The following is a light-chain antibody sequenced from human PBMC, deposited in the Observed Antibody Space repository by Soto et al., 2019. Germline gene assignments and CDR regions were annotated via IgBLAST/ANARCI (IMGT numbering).Light chain of an antibody. J-gene: IGKJ5*01. Sequence: DIQMTQSPSSLSASVGDRVTITCRSSQTISTFLHWFQQKPGKAPNLLIYEASSLQSGVPSRFSGSGSGTEFTLTISSLQTEDSATYYCQQNYSHPPITFGQGTRLEIK. V-gene: IGKV1-39*01. CDR2: EAS. CDR1: QTISTF. CDR3: QQNYSHPPIT.